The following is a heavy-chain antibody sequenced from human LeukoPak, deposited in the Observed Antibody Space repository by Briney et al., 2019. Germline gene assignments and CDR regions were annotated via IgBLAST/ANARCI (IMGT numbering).Heavy chain of an antibody. Sequence: TGGSLRLSCAASGFAFSSYEMNWVRQAPGKGLEWVSYISESGSTIYYADSVKGRFIISRDNAKNSLYLHMNSLRADDTAVYYCAREMYSSGWYNWFDPWGQGTLVTVSS. J-gene: IGHJ5*02. D-gene: IGHD6-19*01. V-gene: IGHV3-48*03. CDR3: AREMYSSGWYNWFDP. CDR1: GFAFSSYE. CDR2: ISESGSTI.